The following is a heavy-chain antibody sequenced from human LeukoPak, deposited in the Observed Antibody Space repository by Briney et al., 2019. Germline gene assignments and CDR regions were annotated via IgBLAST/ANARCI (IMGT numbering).Heavy chain of an antibody. J-gene: IGHJ4*02. CDR3: AKGDYELSGAY. CDR2: ISGSGGST. D-gene: IGHD4-17*01. Sequence: GGSLRLSCAASGFTFSSYAMSWVRQAPGKGLEWDSAISGSGGSTYYADSVKGRFTISRDNSKNTLYLQMNSLRAEDTAVYYCAKGDYELSGAYWGQGTLVTVSS. CDR1: GFTFSSYA. V-gene: IGHV3-23*01.